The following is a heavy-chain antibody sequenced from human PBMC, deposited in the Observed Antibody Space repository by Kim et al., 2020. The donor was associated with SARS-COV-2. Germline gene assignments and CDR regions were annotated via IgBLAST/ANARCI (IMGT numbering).Heavy chain of an antibody. CDR1: GFTFSTYW. V-gene: IGHV3-7*03. D-gene: IGHD3-9*01. CDR2: IEQDGSEK. Sequence: GGSLRLSCAASGFTFSTYWMSWVRQAPGKGLEWVANIEQDGSEKYYVDSVKGRFTISRDNAKKSLYLQMNSLRAEDTAVYYCAGVGDISYCDYWGQGTVVTVSS. CDR3: AGVGDISYCDY. J-gene: IGHJ4*02.